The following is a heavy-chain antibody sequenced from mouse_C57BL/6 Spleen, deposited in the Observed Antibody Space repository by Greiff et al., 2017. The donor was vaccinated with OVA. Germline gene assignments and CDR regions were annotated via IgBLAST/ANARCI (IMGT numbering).Heavy chain of an antibody. CDR2: IYPGDGDT. Sequence: QVQLQQSGAELVKPGASVKISCKASGYAFSSYWMNWVKQRPGKGLEWIGQIYPGDGDTNYNGTFKGKATLTAAKSSSTAYMQLRSLTSEDSAVDICEREDDGYYDYWGQGTTLTVSS. CDR1: GYAFSSYW. CDR3: EREDDGYYDY. D-gene: IGHD2-3*01. J-gene: IGHJ2*01. V-gene: IGHV1-80*01.